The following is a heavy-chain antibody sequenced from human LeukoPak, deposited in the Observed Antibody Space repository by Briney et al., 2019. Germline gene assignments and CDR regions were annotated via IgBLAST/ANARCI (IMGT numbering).Heavy chain of an antibody. CDR3: ARDQEAFDY. CDR1: GYSFTSNY. CDR2: IYPRDGST. J-gene: IGHJ4*02. Sequence: ASVKVSCRASGYSFTSNYIHWVRQAPGQGLEWMGMIYPRDGSTSYAQKFQGRVTVTRDTSTSTVHMELSGLRSEDTAVYYCARDQEAFDYWGQGTLVTVSS. V-gene: IGHV1-46*01.